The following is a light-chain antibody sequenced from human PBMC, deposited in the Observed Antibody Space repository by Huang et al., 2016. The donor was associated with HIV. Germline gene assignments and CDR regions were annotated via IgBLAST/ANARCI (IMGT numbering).Light chain of an antibody. V-gene: IGKV3-11*01. CDR1: QSVSNY. CDR2: DTS. J-gene: IGKJ2*01. CDR3: QQRSTWPPS. Sequence: EIVLTQSPATLSLSPGERATLSCRASQSVSNYLACYQQKPGQAPRLLISDTSKRASGIPARFSGSGSGTDFTLSISSLEPEDFALYYCQQRSTWPPSLGQGTKLDIK.